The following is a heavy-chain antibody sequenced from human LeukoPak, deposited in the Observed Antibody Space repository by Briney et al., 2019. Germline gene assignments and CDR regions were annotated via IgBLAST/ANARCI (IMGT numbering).Heavy chain of an antibody. D-gene: IGHD1-26*01. J-gene: IGHJ4*02. Sequence: ASVKVSCKASGYTFTSYGISWVRQAPGQGLEWMGWISAYNGNTNYAQKLQGRVTMTTDTSTSTAYMELRSLRSDDTAVYYCARDSGYLEWELPRGPIDYWGQGTLVTVSS. V-gene: IGHV1-18*01. CDR3: ARDSGYLEWELPRGPIDY. CDR1: GYTFTSYG. CDR2: ISAYNGNT.